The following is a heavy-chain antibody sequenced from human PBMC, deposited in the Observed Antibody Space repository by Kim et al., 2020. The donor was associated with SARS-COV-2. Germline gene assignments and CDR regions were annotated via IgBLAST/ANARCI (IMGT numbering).Heavy chain of an antibody. J-gene: IGHJ4*02. V-gene: IGHV3-21*01. CDR2: ISSRSSYI. CDR3: AREDSSGYFDY. Sequence: GGSLRLSCAASRFTFSSYSMNWVRQAPGKGLEWVSSISSRSSYIYYADSVKGRFTISRDNAKNSLYLQMNSLRAEDTAVYYCAREDSSGYFDYWGQGDL. CDR1: RFTFSSYS. D-gene: IGHD3-22*01.